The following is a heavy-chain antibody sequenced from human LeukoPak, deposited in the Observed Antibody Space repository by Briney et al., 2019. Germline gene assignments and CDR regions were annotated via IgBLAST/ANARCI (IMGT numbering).Heavy chain of an antibody. J-gene: IGHJ5*02. CDR1: GYTFTGYY. V-gene: IGHV1-2*02. Sequence: SVKVSYKASGYTFTGYYVHWVRQAPGQGLEWMGWINPNTGGTNYAQKFQGRVTMTKDTSTNAAYMELNKLTSDDTAVYYCGRGNKSFDPWGQGTLVTVSS. CDR3: GRGNKSFDP. CDR2: INPNTGGT.